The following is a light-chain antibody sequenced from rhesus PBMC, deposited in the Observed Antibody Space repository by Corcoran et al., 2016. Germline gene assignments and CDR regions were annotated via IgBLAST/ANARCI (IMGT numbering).Light chain of an antibody. V-gene: IGKV1-22*01. CDR2: KAS. CDR1: QGISSW. J-gene: IGKJ2*01. Sequence: DIQMTQSPSSLSASVGDTVTITCQASQGISSWLGWYQQKPGKAPKLLIYKASTLQSGVPSRFSGSGSGTGFTLTISSRQPEDFATYYCLQYSSSPYNFGQGTKVESK. CDR3: LQYSSSPYN.